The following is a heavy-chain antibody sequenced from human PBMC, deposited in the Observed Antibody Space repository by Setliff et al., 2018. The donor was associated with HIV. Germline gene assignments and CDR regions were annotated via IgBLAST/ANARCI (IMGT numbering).Heavy chain of an antibody. CDR2: IYHGGTT. J-gene: IGHJ3*02. CDR1: GGSIGSTSFY. CDR3: VRDPPLTPTDADHPFDI. Sequence: PSETLSLTCIVSGGSIGSTSFYGGWIRQPPGKGLEWIGSIYHGGTTYYNPSLKSRSTISEDTSKNQFSLSLSSVTAADTAVYYCVRDPPLTPTDADHPFDIWGQGTMVTVSS. V-gene: IGHV4-39*07. D-gene: IGHD2-21*02.